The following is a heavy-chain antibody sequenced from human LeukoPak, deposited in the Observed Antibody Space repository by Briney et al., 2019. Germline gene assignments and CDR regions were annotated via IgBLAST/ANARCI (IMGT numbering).Heavy chain of an antibody. Sequence: TSETLSLTWAVYGXSLSGYYWSWIRQPPGKGLEWIGEINHSGSTYYNPSLKSRITISADTSTNQFSLKLNSVTAADTAVYYCARGYPSPRVDYWGQGTLVTVSS. D-gene: IGHD3-10*01. J-gene: IGHJ4*02. CDR1: GXSLSGYY. CDR2: INHSGST. V-gene: IGHV4-34*01. CDR3: ARGYPSPRVDY.